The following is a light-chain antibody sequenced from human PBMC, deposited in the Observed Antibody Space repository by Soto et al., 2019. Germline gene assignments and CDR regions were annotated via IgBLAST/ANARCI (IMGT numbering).Light chain of an antibody. CDR3: TAWDARLNGQV. V-gene: IGLV1-44*01. J-gene: IGLJ2*01. CDR1: SSNIGSHT. CDR2: SHN. Sequence: QSVLTQPPSASGTPGQRVIISCSGSSSNIGSHTVTWYQQVPGTAPKLLIFSHNQRPSGVPDRFSGSKSGTSASLAISGLQSDDEADYYCTAWDARLNGQVFGGGTKLTVL.